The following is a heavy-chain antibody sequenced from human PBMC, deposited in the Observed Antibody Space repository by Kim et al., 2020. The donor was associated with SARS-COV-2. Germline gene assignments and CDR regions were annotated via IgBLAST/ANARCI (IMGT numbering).Heavy chain of an antibody. D-gene: IGHD3-10*01. CDR1: GGSISSYY. J-gene: IGHJ6*02. Sequence: SETLSLTCTVSGGSISSYYSSWIRQPPGKGLEWIGYIYYSGSTNYNPSLKSRVTISVDTSKNQFSLKLSSVTAADTAVYYCARYVEFGFGELLYYYYGMDVWGQGTTVTVSS. CDR3: ARYVEFGFGELLYYYYGMDV. V-gene: IGHV4-59*01. CDR2: IYYSGST.